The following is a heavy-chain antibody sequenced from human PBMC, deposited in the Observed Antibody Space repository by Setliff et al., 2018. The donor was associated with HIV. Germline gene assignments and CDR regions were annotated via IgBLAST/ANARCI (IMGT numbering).Heavy chain of an antibody. J-gene: IGHJ5*02. Sequence: PSETLSVTCSVSGVSINRTDHYWGWIRQSPGKRLEWIGSVSQSGSTYYNPSLKSRITISVDRSKNLFSLKLISVTAADQGVYYCARVPVAGANWFDPWGLGTLVTVSS. CDR3: ARVPVAGANWFDP. V-gene: IGHV4-39*01. D-gene: IGHD2-21*01. CDR1: GVSINRTDHY. CDR2: VSQSGST.